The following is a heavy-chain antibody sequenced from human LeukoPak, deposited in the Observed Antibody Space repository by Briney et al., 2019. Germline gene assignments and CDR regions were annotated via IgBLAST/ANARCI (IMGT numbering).Heavy chain of an antibody. J-gene: IGHJ5*02. Sequence: ASVKVSCKASGYTFSSYAISWVRQAPGQGLEWMGGIIPIFGTANYAQKFQGRVTITADESTSTAYMELSSLRSEDTAVYYCASLHRPAGWFDPWGQGTLVTVSS. CDR1: GYTFSSYA. V-gene: IGHV1-69*13. CDR2: IIPIFGTA. CDR3: ASLHRPAGWFDP.